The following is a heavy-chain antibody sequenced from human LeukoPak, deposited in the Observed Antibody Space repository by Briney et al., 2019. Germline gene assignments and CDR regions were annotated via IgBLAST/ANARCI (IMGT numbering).Heavy chain of an antibody. CDR2: IGPSGSNI. J-gene: IGHJ6*03. D-gene: IGHD2-2*01. CDR3: AGDAIVVPAAIRQGFMDV. CDR1: GFTFGIYA. V-gene: IGHV3-48*01. Sequence: PGGSLRLSCAASGFTFGIYAMNWVRQAPGKGLEWVSYIGPSGSNIYYADSVKGRFTISRDNAKDSLYLQMNSLRAEDTAVYYCAGDAIVVPAAIRQGFMDVWGKGTTVTISS.